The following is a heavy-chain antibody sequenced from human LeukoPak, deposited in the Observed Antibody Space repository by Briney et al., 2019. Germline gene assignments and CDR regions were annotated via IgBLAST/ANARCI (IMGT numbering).Heavy chain of an antibody. D-gene: IGHD6-6*01. CDR1: GFTFSSYA. Sequence: PGGSLRLSCAASGFTFSSYAMNWVRQAPGKGLEWVSGITNSGGSTYYADSVKGRFTIYRDNSKNTLYLQINSLRAEDTGVYYCAKETSSSFDYWGQGTLVTVSS. CDR2: ITNSGGST. J-gene: IGHJ4*02. CDR3: AKETSSSFDY. V-gene: IGHV3-23*01.